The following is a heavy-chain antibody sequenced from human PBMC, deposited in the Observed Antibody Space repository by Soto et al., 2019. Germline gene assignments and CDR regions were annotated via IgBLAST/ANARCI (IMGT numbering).Heavy chain of an antibody. D-gene: IGHD3-22*01. CDR2: ISGSGGDT. J-gene: IGHJ4*02. V-gene: IGHV3-23*01. CDR1: GFTFTSYA. CDR3: ARHDYYYDSSGYVTYYFDS. Sequence: GGSLRLSCSASGFTFTSYAMSWVRQAPGKGLEWVSGISGSGGDTKSADSVKGRFTISRDNFKNMLYLQMDSLRDEDTAVYYCARHDYYYDSSGYVTYYFDSWGQGALVTVSS.